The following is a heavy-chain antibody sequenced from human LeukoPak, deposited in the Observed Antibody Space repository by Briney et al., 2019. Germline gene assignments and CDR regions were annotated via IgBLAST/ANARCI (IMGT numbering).Heavy chain of an antibody. CDR3: AAGDIVVAGTPNYYYGMDV. CDR1: GGTFSSYT. Sequence: SVKVSCKASGGTFSSYTISWVRQAPGHGLEWMGRIIPILGIANYAQKFQGRVTITADKSTSTAYMELSSLRSEDTAVYYCAAGDIVVAGTPNYYYGMDVWGQGTTVTVSS. D-gene: IGHD6-19*01. V-gene: IGHV1-69*02. J-gene: IGHJ6*02. CDR2: IIPILGIA.